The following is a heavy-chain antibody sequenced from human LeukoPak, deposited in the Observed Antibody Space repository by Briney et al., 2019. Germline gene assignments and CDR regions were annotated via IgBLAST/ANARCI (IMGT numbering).Heavy chain of an antibody. V-gene: IGHV1-8*01. CDR2: MNPNSGNT. CDR1: GYTFTSYD. CDR3: ATSGYAEIASDYYYYYMDV. D-gene: IGHD5-12*01. Sequence: SVKVSCKASGYTFTSYDINWVRQATGQGLEWMGWMNPNSGNTGYSQKFQGRVTMTRNTSISTAYMELSSLRSEDTAVYYCATSGYAEIASDYYYYYMDVWGKGTTVTVSS. J-gene: IGHJ6*03.